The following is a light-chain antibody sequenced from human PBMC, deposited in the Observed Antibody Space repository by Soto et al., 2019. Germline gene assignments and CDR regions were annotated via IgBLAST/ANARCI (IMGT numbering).Light chain of an antibody. CDR2: DAS. CDR3: QQRSNWSWT. J-gene: IGKJ1*01. CDR1: QSVSSSY. V-gene: IGKV3-11*01. Sequence: PGERATLSCGASQSVSSSYLAWYQQKPGQAPRLLIYDASNRATGIPARFSGSGSGTDFTLTISSLEPEDFAVYYCQQRSNWSWTFGQGTKVDIK.